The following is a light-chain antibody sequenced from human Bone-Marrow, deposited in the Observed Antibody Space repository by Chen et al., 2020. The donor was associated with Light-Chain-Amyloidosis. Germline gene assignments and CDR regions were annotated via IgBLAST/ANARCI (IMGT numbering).Light chain of an antibody. CDR2: DDR. CDR1: NIGSTS. J-gene: IGLJ3*02. Sequence: SYVLTQPSSLSVAPGQTAPIACGGNNIGSTSVHWYQQTPGQAPLLVVYDDRGRPSGVPERLSGANSGNTATLTISRVEAGDEADCYCQVWDRSSDRPVFGGGTKLTVL. V-gene: IGLV3-21*02. CDR3: QVWDRSSDRPV.